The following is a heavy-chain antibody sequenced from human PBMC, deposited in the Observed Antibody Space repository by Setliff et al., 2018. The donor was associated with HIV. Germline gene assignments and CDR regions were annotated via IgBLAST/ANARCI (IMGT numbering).Heavy chain of an antibody. J-gene: IGHJ6*02. V-gene: IGHV1-18*01. D-gene: IGHD6-19*01. CDR2: ISAYNGDT. CDR3: ARLGSGWSDSYYYAMDI. CDR1: GFTFNHYG. Sequence: ASVKVSCKTSGFTFNHYGITWVRQAPGQGLEWMGWISAYNGDTKYSQTFQGRVTMTVDTSTSRAYMELRSLRSDDTAVYFCARLGSGWSDSYYYAMDIWGQGTTVTVSS.